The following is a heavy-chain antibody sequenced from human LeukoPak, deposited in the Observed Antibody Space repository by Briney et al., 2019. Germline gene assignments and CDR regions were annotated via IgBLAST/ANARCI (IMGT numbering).Heavy chain of an antibody. Sequence: SETLSLTCTVSGGSISSYYWSWIRQPPEKGLEWIGCIYYSGSTNYNTSLSSRVTISIDTSKNQFSVKLSSVTATDTAVYYGASGYSSSWPYYYYYMDVWGKGTTVTVSS. D-gene: IGHD6-13*01. CDR1: GGSISSYY. CDR2: IYYSGST. J-gene: IGHJ6*03. V-gene: IGHV4-59*08. CDR3: ASGYSSSWPYYYYYMDV.